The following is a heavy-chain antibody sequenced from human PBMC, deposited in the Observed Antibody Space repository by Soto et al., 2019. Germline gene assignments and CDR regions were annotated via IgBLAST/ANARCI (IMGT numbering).Heavy chain of an antibody. V-gene: IGHV4-39*01. CDR3: ARQLKIIRWGGYFDY. CDR2: IYYTGST. Sequence: PSETLSLTCTVAGYSIKSSIYFWAWVRQPPGKVLEWIASIYYTGSTYYNPSLESRVTISVHTSKNQFSLKLTSVTAADTALYYCARQLKIIRWGGYFDYWGQATLVTGS. J-gene: IGHJ4*02. D-gene: IGHD3-16*01. CDR1: GYSIKSSIYF.